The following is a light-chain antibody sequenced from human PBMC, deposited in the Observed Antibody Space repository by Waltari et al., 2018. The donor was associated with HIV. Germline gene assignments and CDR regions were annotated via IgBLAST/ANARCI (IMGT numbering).Light chain of an antibody. J-gene: IGKJ4*01. Sequence: DSQLTQSPSFLSASVGDRVTITCRASQGISSYLAWYQQKPGKAPNLLIYAASSLQSGVSSRFSGSGTGTDFTLTINNLQPEDLATYYCQQANSFPLTFGGGTKVDIK. CDR2: AAS. CDR1: QGISSY. CDR3: QQANSFPLT. V-gene: IGKV1-9*01.